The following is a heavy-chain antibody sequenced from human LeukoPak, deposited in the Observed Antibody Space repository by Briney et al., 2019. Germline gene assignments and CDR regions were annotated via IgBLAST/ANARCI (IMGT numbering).Heavy chain of an antibody. J-gene: IGHJ5*02. Sequence: SETLSLTCTVSGGSISSYYWSWIRQPAGRGLEWIGRIYTSGSTNYNPSLKSRVTMSVDTSKNQFSLKLSSVTAADTAVYYCARDARTYSASYYNWFDPWGQGTLVTVSS. CDR2: IYTSGST. D-gene: IGHD1-26*01. CDR3: ARDARTYSASYYNWFDP. V-gene: IGHV4-4*07. CDR1: GGSISSYY.